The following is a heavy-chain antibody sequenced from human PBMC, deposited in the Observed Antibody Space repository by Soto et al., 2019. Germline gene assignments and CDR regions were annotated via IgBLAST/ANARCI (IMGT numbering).Heavy chain of an antibody. CDR2: IYPYDSDT. J-gene: IGHJ4*01. CDR1: GYSFTSYW. Sequence: GESLKISCKTSGYSFTSYWIGWVRQMPGKGMEWMGNIYPYDSDTRYSPSFQGQVTISADTSITTAYLQWSGLRASDTAMYFCSRHLVGSTRGNFDYWGQGTLVTVSS. CDR3: SRHLVGSTRGNFDY. V-gene: IGHV5-51*01. D-gene: IGHD2-2*01.